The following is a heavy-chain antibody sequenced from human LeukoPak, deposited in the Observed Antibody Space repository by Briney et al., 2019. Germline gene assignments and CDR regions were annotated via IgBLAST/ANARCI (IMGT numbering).Heavy chain of an antibody. D-gene: IGHD3-22*01. CDR1: GFIFSNSG. CDR2: IQTDGNPK. CDR3: ARETSSEIIGGMDV. V-gene: IGHV3-30*02. Sequence: PGGSLRLSCAASGFIFSNSGMHWVRQAPGKGLEWVAFIQTDGNPKYYADSVRGRFTISRDNFKKTCYLQMDSLRVEDTAVYYCARETSSEIIGGMDVRDQGTTVTVTS. J-gene: IGHJ6*02.